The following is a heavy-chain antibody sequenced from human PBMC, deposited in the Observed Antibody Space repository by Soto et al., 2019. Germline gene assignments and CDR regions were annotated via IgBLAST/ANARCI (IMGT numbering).Heavy chain of an antibody. Sequence: QVQLVQSGAEVKKPGASVKVSCKASGYTFTTYAMHWVRQAPGQRLEWMGWINAGNGNTKYSQKFQGRVTITRDTSASTAYMELSSLRSEDTAVYSWARGSPLWGDYWGQGTLVTVSS. D-gene: IGHD3-16*01. V-gene: IGHV1-3*01. CDR3: ARGSPLWGDY. CDR1: GYTFTTYA. CDR2: INAGNGNT. J-gene: IGHJ4*02.